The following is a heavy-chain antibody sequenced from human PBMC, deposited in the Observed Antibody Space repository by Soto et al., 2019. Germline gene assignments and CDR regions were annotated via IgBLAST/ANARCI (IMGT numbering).Heavy chain of an antibody. V-gene: IGHV4-61*01. CDR1: GGSVSSGSYY. Sequence: QVQLQESGPGLVKPSETLSLTCTVSGGSVSSGSYYWSWIRQPPGKGLEWIGYIYYSGSTNYNPSLKSRVTISVDTSKNQFSLKLSSVTAADTAVYYCARDSYTSTGYWGQGTLVTVSS. D-gene: IGHD1-26*01. CDR3: ARDSYTSTGY. CDR2: IYYSGST. J-gene: IGHJ4*02.